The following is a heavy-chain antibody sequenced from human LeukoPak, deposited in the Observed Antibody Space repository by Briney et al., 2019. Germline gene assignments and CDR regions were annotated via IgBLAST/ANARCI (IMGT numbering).Heavy chain of an antibody. Sequence: ASVKVSCKASGGTFSSYAISWVRQAPGQGLEWMGGIIPIFGTANYAQKSQGRVTITTDESTSTAYMELSSLRSEDTAVYYCARGPSIAAADFFDYWGQGTLVTVSS. J-gene: IGHJ4*02. V-gene: IGHV1-69*05. CDR1: GGTFSSYA. CDR2: IIPIFGTA. CDR3: ARGPSIAAADFFDY. D-gene: IGHD6-13*01.